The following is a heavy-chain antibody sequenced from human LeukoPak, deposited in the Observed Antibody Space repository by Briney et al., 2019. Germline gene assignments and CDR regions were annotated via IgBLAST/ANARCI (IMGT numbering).Heavy chain of an antibody. J-gene: IGHJ5*02. CDR2: ISGSGGST. CDR3: AKYRSGSGGSGSYPNWFDP. Sequence: PGGSLRLSCAASGFTFSSYAMSWVRQAPGKGLEWVSAISGSGGSTYYADSVKGRFTISRDNSKNTLYLQMNSLRAEDTAVYYCAKYRSGSGGSGSYPNWFDPWGQGTLVTVSS. V-gene: IGHV3-23*01. CDR1: GFTFSSYA. D-gene: IGHD3-10*01.